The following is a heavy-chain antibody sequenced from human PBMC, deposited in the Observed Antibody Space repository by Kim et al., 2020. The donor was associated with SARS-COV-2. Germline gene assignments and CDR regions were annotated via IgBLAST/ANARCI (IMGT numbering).Heavy chain of an antibody. D-gene: IGHD3-3*01. CDR2: INHSGST. J-gene: IGHJ6*03. V-gene: IGHV4-34*01. Sequence: SETLSLTCAVYGGSFSGYYWSWIRQPPGKGLEWIGEINHSGSTNYNPSLKSRVTISVDTSKNQFSLKLSSVSAADTAVYYCARNSPHYDFWSGYHQGQYYYYYMDVWGKGTTVTVSS. CDR3: ARNSPHYDFWSGYHQGQYYYYYMDV. CDR1: GGSFSGYY.